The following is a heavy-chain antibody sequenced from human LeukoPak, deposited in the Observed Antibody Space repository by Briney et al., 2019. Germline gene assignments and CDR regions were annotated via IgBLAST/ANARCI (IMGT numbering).Heavy chain of an antibody. Sequence: SETLSLTCTVSGGSISSGSYYWSWIRQPAGKGLEWIGRIYTSGSTNYNPSLKSRVTISVDTSKNQFSLKLSSVTAADTAVYYCARDPFGDVYDYWGLGTLVTVSS. CDR1: GGSISSGSYY. CDR2: IYTSGST. D-gene: IGHD3-10*01. V-gene: IGHV4-61*02. CDR3: ARDPFGDVYDY. J-gene: IGHJ4*02.